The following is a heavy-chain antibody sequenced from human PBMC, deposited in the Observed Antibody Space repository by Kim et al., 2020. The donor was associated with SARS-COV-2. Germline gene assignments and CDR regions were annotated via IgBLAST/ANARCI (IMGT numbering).Heavy chain of an antibody. J-gene: IGHJ4*02. V-gene: IGHV4-34*01. CDR3: ARVGYSYGKGFDY. Sequence: YNPSLKSRVTISVDTSKNQFSLKLSSVTAADTAVYYCARVGYSYGKGFDYWGQGTLVTVSS. D-gene: IGHD5-18*01.